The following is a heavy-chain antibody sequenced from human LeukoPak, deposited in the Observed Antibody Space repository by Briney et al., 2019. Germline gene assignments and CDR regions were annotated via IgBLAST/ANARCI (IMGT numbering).Heavy chain of an antibody. V-gene: IGHV4-34*01. CDR3: AREGSFGSGTFIYYYYGMDV. J-gene: IGHJ6*02. CDR1: GGTFSGYY. D-gene: IGHD3-10*01. CDR2: INHSGST. Sequence: PGETLSLTCAVYGGTFSGYYWSWIRQPPGKGLEWIGVINHSGSTNYNPSLKSRVTISIDTSNNQFSLKLSSVTAADTALYYCAREGSFGSGTFIYYYYGMDVWGQGTTVTVSS.